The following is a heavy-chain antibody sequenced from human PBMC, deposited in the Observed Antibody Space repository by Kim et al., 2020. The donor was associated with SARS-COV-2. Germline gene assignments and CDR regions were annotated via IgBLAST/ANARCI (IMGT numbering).Heavy chain of an antibody. Sequence: YYADSVKGRFTIARDNAKNSLYLQRNSLRAEDTAVYYCARAFVVRHWFDPWGQGTLVTVSS. J-gene: IGHJ5*02. D-gene: IGHD2-15*01. CDR3: ARAFVVRHWFDP. V-gene: IGHV3-11*01.